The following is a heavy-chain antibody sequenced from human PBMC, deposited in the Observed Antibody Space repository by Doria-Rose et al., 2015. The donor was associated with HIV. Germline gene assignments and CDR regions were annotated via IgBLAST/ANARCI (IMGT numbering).Heavy chain of an antibody. J-gene: IGHJ6*02. CDR3: ARGLLRGGWNDVDYYYGMDV. Sequence: QVQLQQWDAGLVKPSETLSLTCAVFGGSFSSYYWSWIRQPPGKGLEWVGEINHSGSTNYETSLKSRVTISFATSKNLFSPELSSVTAADTAVYYCARGLLRGGWNDVDYYYGMDVWGQGTTVTVSS. V-gene: IGHV4-34*01. D-gene: IGHD1-1*01. CDR1: GGSFSSYY. CDR2: INHSGST.